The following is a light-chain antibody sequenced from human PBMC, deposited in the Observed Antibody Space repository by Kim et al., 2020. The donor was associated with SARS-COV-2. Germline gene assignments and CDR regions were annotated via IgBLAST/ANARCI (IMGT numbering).Light chain of an antibody. CDR2: DAS. CDR3: QQYLKCPPYT. CDR1: QRVSSN. J-gene: IGKJ2*01. Sequence: VSPGERATLSCKSSQRVSSNVAWYQLKPGQTPRLLIYDASTRATGIPARFSGSGSGTEFTLTISSLHSEDFAVYYCQQYLKCPPYTFGQRITL. V-gene: IGKV3-15*01.